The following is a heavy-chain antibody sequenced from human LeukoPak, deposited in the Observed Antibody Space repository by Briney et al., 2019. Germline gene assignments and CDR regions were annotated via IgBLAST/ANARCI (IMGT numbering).Heavy chain of an antibody. V-gene: IGHV3-23*01. D-gene: IGHD2-21*01. Sequence: PGGSLSLSCVASGFTFTDYAMSWVREAPGKGLEWVSSIGGGGFNTHYADSVKGRFSISRDTSTNTLYLEMNSLRADDSALYYCAKDNFGLVPYCFDSWGQGTLVTVSS. CDR3: AKDNFGLVPYCFDS. CDR2: IGGGGFNT. J-gene: IGHJ4*02. CDR1: GFTFTDYA.